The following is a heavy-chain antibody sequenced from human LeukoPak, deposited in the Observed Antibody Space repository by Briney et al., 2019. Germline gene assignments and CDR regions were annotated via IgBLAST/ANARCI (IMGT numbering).Heavy chain of an antibody. CDR1: GGSISSYY. Sequence: SETLSLTCTVSGGSISSYYWSLIRQPPGKGLEWIGYIYYSGSTNYNPSLKSRVTISVDTSKNQFSLKLSPVTAADTAVYYCARWVGATWFDPWGQGTLVTVSS. CDR2: IYYSGST. CDR3: ARWVGATWFDP. V-gene: IGHV4-59*08. J-gene: IGHJ5*02. D-gene: IGHD1-26*01.